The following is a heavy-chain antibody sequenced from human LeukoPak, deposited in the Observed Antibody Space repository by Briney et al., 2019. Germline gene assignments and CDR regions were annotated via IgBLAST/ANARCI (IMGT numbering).Heavy chain of an antibody. D-gene: IGHD3-10*01. CDR3: ARYGSGSLDY. J-gene: IGHJ4*02. V-gene: IGHV4-61*02. Sequence: PSETLPLTCTVSGGSISNDKYFWSWIRQPAGKGLEWIGRGYSSGASNYNPSLESRVTISLDTSNNRFSLKLSSVTAADMAVYYCARYGSGSLDYWGQGTLVTVSS. CDR2: GYSSGAS. CDR1: GGSISNDKYF.